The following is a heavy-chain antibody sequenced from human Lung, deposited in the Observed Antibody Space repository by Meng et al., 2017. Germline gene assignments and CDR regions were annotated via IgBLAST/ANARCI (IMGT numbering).Heavy chain of an antibody. Sequence: ELQLVESGGGLVPPGGSLRLSCAASGFTFTDHWMHWVRQGPGKGLVWVSRINRDGTKPTYAASVKGRFTISRDNAKNTLYLQMNNLRAEDTAFYYCTNDRLNHWGQGALVTVSS. J-gene: IGHJ1*01. CDR2: INRDGTKP. CDR3: TNDRLNH. V-gene: IGHV3-74*01. CDR1: GFTFTDHW. D-gene: IGHD1-1*01.